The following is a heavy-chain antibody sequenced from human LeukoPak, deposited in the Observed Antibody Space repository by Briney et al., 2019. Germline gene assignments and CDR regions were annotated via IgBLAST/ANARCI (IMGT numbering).Heavy chain of an antibody. CDR3: TKDPNGNYIGAFDS. J-gene: IGHJ5*01. V-gene: IGHV3-23*01. D-gene: IGHD4-17*01. CDR1: GLTLGNYA. Sequence: GGSLRLSCTAPGLTLGNYAMTWVRQAPGKGLEWVSSISGESTTIASTASVKGRFTTSRDNSKNILYLHMNSLRAEDTALYYCTKDPNGNYIGAFDSWGQGTLVTVSS. CDR2: ISGESTTI.